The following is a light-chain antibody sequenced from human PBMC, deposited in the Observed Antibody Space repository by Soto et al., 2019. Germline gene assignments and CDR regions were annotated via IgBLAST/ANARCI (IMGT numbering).Light chain of an antibody. J-gene: IGLJ1*01. V-gene: IGLV2-11*01. CDR1: YRDVGTFYF. Sequence: QSALTQPRSGSGSPGQSVTISCTRSYRDVGTFYFVSWYQQYPGKGPKLIIYDVTERPSGVPDRFSGSTSGNTASLPISRLQAEDEADYYCCSSAGSYTSIFGSGTKLTVL. CDR3: CSSAGSYTSI. CDR2: DVT.